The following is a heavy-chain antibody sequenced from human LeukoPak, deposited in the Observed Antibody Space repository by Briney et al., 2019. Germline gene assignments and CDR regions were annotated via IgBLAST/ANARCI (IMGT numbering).Heavy chain of an antibody. CDR2: SRKKANSYTT. V-gene: IGHV3-72*01. CDR1: GFTFSDHY. CDR3: VRVGRGYSYDS. Sequence: GGSLRLSCAASGFTFSDHYMDWVRQAPGKGLEWVGRSRKKANSYTTEYAASVKGRFTTSRDDSNDSLYLQMNSLKTEDTAVYYCVRVGRGYSYDSWGQGALVIVYS. J-gene: IGHJ4*02. D-gene: IGHD2-15*01.